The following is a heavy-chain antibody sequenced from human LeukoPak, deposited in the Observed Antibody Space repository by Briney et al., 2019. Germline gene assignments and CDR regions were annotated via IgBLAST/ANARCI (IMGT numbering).Heavy chain of an antibody. Sequence: SETLSLTCAVYGGSFSGYYWSWIRQPPGKGLEWIGEINHSGSTNYNPSLKSRVTISVDTSKNQFSLKLSSVTAAGTAVYYCARVTAILLWFGEQENWFDPWGQGTLVTVSS. J-gene: IGHJ5*02. CDR2: INHSGST. D-gene: IGHD3-10*01. V-gene: IGHV4-34*01. CDR1: GGSFSGYY. CDR3: ARVTAILLWFGEQENWFDP.